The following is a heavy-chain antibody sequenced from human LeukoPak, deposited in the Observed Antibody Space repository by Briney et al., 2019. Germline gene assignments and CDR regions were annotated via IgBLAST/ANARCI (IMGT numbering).Heavy chain of an antibody. CDR1: GDYVSSNNAV. V-gene: IGHV6-1*01. Sequence: SQTLSLTFDISGDYVSSNNAVWNWIRQSPSRGLEWLGRTYFRAKWFHDYAFSLRGRITINPDTSKDQFSLYLDSVTPEDTGLYYCARGMALDVFDVWGQGTMVTVSS. D-gene: IGHD5-24*01. J-gene: IGHJ3*01. CDR3: ARGMALDVFDV. CDR2: TYFRAKWFH.